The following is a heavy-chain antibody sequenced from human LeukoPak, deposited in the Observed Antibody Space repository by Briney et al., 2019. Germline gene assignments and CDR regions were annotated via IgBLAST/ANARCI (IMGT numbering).Heavy chain of an antibody. D-gene: IGHD6-13*01. V-gene: IGHV4-34*01. J-gene: IGHJ4*02. CDR2: XNHSGST. CDR3: ARLLNKPIAATGTGPFDH. Sequence: EXNHSGSTNYNPSLKSRVTISVDTSKNQFSLKLSSVTAADTAVYYCARLLNKPIAATGTGPFDHWGQGTLVTVSS.